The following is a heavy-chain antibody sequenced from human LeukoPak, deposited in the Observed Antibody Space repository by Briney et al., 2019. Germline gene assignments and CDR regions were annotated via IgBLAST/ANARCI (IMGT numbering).Heavy chain of an antibody. Sequence: PGGSLRLSCAASGSTFSSYAMSWVRQAPGKGLEWVSAISGSGGSTYYADSVKGRFTISRDNSKNTLYLQMNSLRAEDTAVYYCAESGYYDSSGYYYLDYWGQGTLVTVSS. V-gene: IGHV3-23*01. CDR2: ISGSGGST. J-gene: IGHJ4*02. CDR1: GSTFSSYA. CDR3: AESGYYDSSGYYYLDY. D-gene: IGHD3-22*01.